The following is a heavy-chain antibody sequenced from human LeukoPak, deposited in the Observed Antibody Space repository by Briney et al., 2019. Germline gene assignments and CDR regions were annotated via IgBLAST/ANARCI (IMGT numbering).Heavy chain of an antibody. CDR1: GYTFSSYH. J-gene: IGHJ4*02. Sequence: VASVKVSCKASGYTFSSYHVSWVRQAPGQGLEWMGWINTYEGNTNYAQNFQGRVAMTTDTSTSTAYMELRSLRSDDTAVYYCARDFATWYFDYWGQGTLVTVSS. D-gene: IGHD2-15*01. CDR3: ARDFATWYFDY. V-gene: IGHV1-18*01. CDR2: INTYEGNT.